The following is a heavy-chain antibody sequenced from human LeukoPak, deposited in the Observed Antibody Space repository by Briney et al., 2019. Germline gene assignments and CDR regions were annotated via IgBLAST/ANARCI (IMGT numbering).Heavy chain of an antibody. CDR1: GDSINSYY. CDR2: IYYSGII. D-gene: IGHD5-18*01. CDR3: ARHPDTAMVFDY. J-gene: IGHJ4*02. V-gene: IGHV4-59*01. Sequence: SETLSLTCTVSGDSINSYYWSWIRQPPGKGLEWIGCIYYSGIIKYNPSLKSRVTISVDTSKNQFSLKLSSVTAADTAVYYCARHPDTAMVFDYWGQGTLVTVSS.